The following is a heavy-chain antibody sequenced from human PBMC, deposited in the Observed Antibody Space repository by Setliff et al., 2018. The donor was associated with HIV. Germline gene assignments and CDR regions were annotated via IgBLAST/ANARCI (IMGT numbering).Heavy chain of an antibody. CDR3: ARLYLNTGGYWASTYRYLDL. Sequence: LSLTCTVSGVSITSTNFYWGWIRQPPGKGLEWIGSISSGGNTYYNTSLKSRVTMSIDTSNNQFSLKLSSVTAADTSVYHCARLYLNTGGYWASTYRYLDLWGRGTLVTVSS. CDR2: ISSGGNT. D-gene: IGHD2-8*02. J-gene: IGHJ2*01. V-gene: IGHV4-39*01. CDR1: GVSITSTNFY.